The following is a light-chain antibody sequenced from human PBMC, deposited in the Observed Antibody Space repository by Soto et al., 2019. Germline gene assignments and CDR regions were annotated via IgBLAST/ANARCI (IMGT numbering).Light chain of an antibody. CDR1: SSDVGSYNR. CDR3: SSYRSSSTYV. V-gene: IGLV2-18*02. CDR2: EVS. J-gene: IGLJ1*01. Sequence: QSALTQPPSVSGSPGQSVTISCTGTSSDVGSYNRVSWYQQSPGTAPKLMIYEVSNRPSGVPDRFSGSKSGNTASLTISGLQAEDVADYYCSSYRSSSTYVFGTGTKVTVL.